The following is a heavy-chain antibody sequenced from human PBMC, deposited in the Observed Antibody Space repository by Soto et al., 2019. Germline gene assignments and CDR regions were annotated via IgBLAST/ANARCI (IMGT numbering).Heavy chain of an antibody. D-gene: IGHD2-2*01. CDR2: ISGSGGST. CDR3: AKGDVDCSSTSCRESYYYYYYMDV. Sequence: GGSLRLSCAASGFTFSSYAMSWVRQAPGKGLEWVSAISGSGGSTYYADSVKGRFTISRDNSKNTLYLQMNSLRAEDTAVYYCAKGDVDCSSTSCRESYYYYYYMDVWGKGTTVTVSS. V-gene: IGHV3-23*01. CDR1: GFTFSSYA. J-gene: IGHJ6*03.